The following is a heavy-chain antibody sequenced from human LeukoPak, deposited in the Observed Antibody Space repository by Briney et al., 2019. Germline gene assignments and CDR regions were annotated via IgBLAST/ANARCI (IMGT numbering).Heavy chain of an antibody. CDR2: ISYDGRNQ. CDR1: GFTFSTYA. CDR3: AREGVGGMDV. Sequence: GGSLRLSCAVSGFTFSTYAMHWVRQAPGKGLEWVAVISYDGRNQKYADSAKGGFTISRDNSKNTLYLQMNSLRVEDTAAYYCAREGVGGMDVWGQGTTVTVSS. V-gene: IGHV3-30*04. J-gene: IGHJ6*02. D-gene: IGHD1-26*01.